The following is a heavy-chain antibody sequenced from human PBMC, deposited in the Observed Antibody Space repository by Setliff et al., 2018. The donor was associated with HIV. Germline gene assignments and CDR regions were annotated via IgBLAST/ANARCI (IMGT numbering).Heavy chain of an antibody. Sequence: PSETLSLTCTVSGGSISSGSYYWSWIRQPAGKGLEWIGHIYTSGSTNYNPSLKSRVTISVDTSKNQFSLKLSSVTAADTAVYYCARGGGYDRSGYYPFDYWGQGTPVTVSS. CDR2: IYTSGST. V-gene: IGHV4-61*09. CDR1: GGSISSGSYY. D-gene: IGHD3-22*01. J-gene: IGHJ4*02. CDR3: ARGGGYDRSGYYPFDY.